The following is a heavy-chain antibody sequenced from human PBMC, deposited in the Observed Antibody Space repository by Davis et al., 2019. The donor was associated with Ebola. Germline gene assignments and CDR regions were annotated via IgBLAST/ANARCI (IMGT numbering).Heavy chain of an antibody. D-gene: IGHD3-22*01. CDR3: ARPYYDKGHYYFDY. J-gene: IGHJ4*02. CDR1: GFTFSSFW. V-gene: IGHV3-7*01. Sequence: PGGSLRLSCAASGFTFSSFWMSWVRQAPGKGLEWVANIKQDGSDKYYMDSVKGRFTVSRDNAKNSLYLQMNTLRAEDTAVYYCARPYYDKGHYYFDYWGQGTLVTVSS. CDR2: IKQDGSDK.